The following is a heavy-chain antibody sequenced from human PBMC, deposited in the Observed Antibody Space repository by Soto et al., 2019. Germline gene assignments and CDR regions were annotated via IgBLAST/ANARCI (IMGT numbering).Heavy chain of an antibody. CDR1: GFTFSSYA. Sequence: PGGSLRLSCAASGFTFSSYAMHWVRQAPGKGLEWVAVISYDGSNKYYADSVKGRFTISRDNSKNTLYLQMNSLRAEDTAVYYCARDRKDMPTYCFDYWGQGTLVTVSS. V-gene: IGHV3-30-3*01. CDR3: ARDRKDMPTYCFDY. CDR2: ISYDGSNK. D-gene: IGHD2-15*01. J-gene: IGHJ4*02.